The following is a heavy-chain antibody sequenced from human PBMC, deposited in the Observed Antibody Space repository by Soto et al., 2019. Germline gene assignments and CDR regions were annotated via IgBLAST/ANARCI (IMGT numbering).Heavy chain of an antibody. V-gene: IGHV3-7*01. Sequence: GGSLRLSCAASGFTFSSYWMSWVRQAPGKGLEWVANIKQDGSEKYYVDSVKGRFTISRDNAKNSLYLQMNSLRAEDTAVYYCARLVDGYKSHFDYWGQGTLVTVSS. D-gene: IGHD5-12*01. CDR2: IKQDGSEK. J-gene: IGHJ4*02. CDR3: ARLVDGYKSHFDY. CDR1: GFTFSSYW.